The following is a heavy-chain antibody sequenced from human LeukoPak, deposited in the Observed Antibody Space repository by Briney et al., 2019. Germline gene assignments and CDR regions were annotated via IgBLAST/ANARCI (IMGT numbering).Heavy chain of an antibody. CDR3: ARRTFYYYGSGSYRYQKNNWFDP. CDR2: IFYSGST. CDR1: GGSISTSNYY. J-gene: IGHJ5*02. D-gene: IGHD3-10*01. Sequence: PSETLSLTCTVSGGSISTSNYYWGWIRQPPGKGPEWIGNIFYSGSTYYSPSLRSRVTISLDTSRNQFSLKLSSVTAADTAVYYCARRTFYYYGSGSYRYQKNNWFDPWGQGTLVTVSS. V-gene: IGHV4-39*07.